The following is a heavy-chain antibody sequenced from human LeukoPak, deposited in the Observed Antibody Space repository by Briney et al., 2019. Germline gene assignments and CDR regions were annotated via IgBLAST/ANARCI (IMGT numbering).Heavy chain of an antibody. D-gene: IGHD1-26*01. CDR2: IYYSGST. CDR3: ASSGSYSYYYGMDV. J-gene: IGHJ6*02. Sequence: SETLSLTCTVSGGSVSSGSCYWSWIRQPPGKGLEWIGYIYYSGSTNYNPSLKSRVTISVDTSKNQFSLKLSSVTAADTAVYYCASSGSYSYYYGMDVWGQGTTVTVSS. CDR1: GGSVSSGSCY. V-gene: IGHV4-61*01.